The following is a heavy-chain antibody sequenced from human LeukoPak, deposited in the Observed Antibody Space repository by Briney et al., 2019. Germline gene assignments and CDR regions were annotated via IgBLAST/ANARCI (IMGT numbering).Heavy chain of an antibody. CDR3: ARDFSVAARKIDY. CDR1: GFTFSSYW. CDR2: INTDGRTT. J-gene: IGHJ4*02. V-gene: IGHV3-74*01. Sequence: PGGSLRLSCAASGFTFSSYWMHWVRQVPGKGLVWVSRINTDGRTTNYADSVKGRFTISRDNAKNSLYLQMNSLRDEDTAVYYCARDFSVAARKIDYWGQGTLVTVSS. D-gene: IGHD2-15*01.